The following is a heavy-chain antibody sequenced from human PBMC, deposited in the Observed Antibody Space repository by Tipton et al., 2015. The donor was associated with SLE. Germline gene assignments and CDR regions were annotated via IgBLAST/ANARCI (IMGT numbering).Heavy chain of an antibody. J-gene: IGHJ4*02. D-gene: IGHD4-17*01. Sequence: TLSLTCAVYGGSFSGYYWSWIRQPPGKGLEWIGYIYYSGSTNYNPSLKSRVTISVDTSKNQFSLKLSSVTAADTAVYYCARDTDFDYWGQGTLVTVSS. CDR2: IYYSGST. V-gene: IGHV4-59*01. CDR1: GGSFSGYY. CDR3: ARDTDFDY.